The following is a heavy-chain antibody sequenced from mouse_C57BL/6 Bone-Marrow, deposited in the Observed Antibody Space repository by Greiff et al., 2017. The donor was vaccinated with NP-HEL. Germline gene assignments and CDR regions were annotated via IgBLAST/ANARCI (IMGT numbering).Heavy chain of an antibody. D-gene: IGHD1-1*01. CDR1: GFSLTSYG. CDR2: IWSGGST. CDR3: ARNFLYYYGSSPYFDY. V-gene: IGHV2-2*01. J-gene: IGHJ2*01. Sequence: VQGVESGPGLVQPSQSLSITCTVSGFSLTSYGVHWVRQSPGKGLEWLGVIWSGGSTDYNAAFISRLSISKDNSKSQVFFKMNSLQADDTAIYYCARNFLYYYGSSPYFDYWGQGTTLTVSS.